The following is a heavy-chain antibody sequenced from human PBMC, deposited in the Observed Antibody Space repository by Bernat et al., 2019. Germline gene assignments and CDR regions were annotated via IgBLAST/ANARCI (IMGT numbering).Heavy chain of an antibody. V-gene: IGHV3-15*07. J-gene: IGHJ6*02. CDR1: GFTFSNAW. CDR3: TTDPSAYYDFWSGYSSVYYYYGMDV. Sequence: EVQLVESGGGLVKPGGSLRLSCAASGFTFSNAWMNWVRQAPGKGLVWVGRIKSKTDGGTTDYAAPVKGRFTISRDDSKNTLYLQMNSLKTEDTAVYDCTTDPSAYYDFWSGYSSVYYYYGMDVWGQGTTVTVSS. D-gene: IGHD3-3*01. CDR2: IKSKTDGGTT.